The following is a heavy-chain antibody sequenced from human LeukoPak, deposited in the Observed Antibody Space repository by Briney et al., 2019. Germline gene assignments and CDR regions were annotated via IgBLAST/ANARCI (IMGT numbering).Heavy chain of an antibody. CDR3: AKGGSSSWYRDAFDI. CDR2: ISWNSGNI. J-gene: IGHJ3*02. CDR1: GFTFDDYA. Sequence: GGSLRLSCAASGFTFDDYAMHWVRQAPGKGLEWVSGISWNSGNIGYVDSVKGRFTISRDNAKNSLYLQMNSLRAEDMALYYCAKGGSSSWYRDAFDIWGQGTLVTVSS. D-gene: IGHD6-13*01. V-gene: IGHV3-9*03.